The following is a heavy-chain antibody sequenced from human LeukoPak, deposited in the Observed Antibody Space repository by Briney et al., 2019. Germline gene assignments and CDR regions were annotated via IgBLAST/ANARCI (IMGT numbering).Heavy chain of an antibody. CDR3: ARLRQGYYFDY. V-gene: IGHV1-69*13. J-gene: IGHJ4*02. CDR2: IIPIFGTA. Sequence: SVKVSCKASGYTFTSYGISWVRQAPGQGLEWMGGIIPIFGTANYAQKFQGRVTITADESTSTAYMELSSLRSEDTAVYYCARLRQGYYFDYWGQGTLVTVSS. CDR1: GYTFTSYG.